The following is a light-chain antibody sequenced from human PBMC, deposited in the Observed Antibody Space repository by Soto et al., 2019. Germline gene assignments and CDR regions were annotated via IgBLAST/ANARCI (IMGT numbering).Light chain of an antibody. Sequence: EIVLTQSPGTLSLSPGERATLSCRASQSVSSTYLTWYQQKPGQAPRLLIYGASTRATGIPDRFSGSGSGTDFTLTISRLEPEAFAVYYCQQYTSSPYTFGQGTQLEIK. J-gene: IGKJ2*01. CDR2: GAS. V-gene: IGKV3-20*01. CDR3: QQYTSSPYT. CDR1: QSVSSTY.